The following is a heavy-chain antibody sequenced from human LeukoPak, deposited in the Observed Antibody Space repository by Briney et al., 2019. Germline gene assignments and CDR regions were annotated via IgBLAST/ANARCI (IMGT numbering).Heavy chain of an antibody. V-gene: IGHV4-39*01. CDR2: IYYTGNA. Sequence: SETLSLTCTVSGDSISTSNSYWGWIRQPPGKGLEWIGSIYYTGNAYYNASLKSQVSISIDTSKNQFSLRLTSVTAADTAVYFCARQTGSGLFILPGGQGTLVTVSS. J-gene: IGHJ4*02. CDR1: GDSISTSNSY. D-gene: IGHD3/OR15-3a*01. CDR3: ARQTGSGLFILP.